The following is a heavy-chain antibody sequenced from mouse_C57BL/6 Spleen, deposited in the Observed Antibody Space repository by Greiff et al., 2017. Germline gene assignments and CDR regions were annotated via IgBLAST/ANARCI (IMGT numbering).Heavy chain of an antibody. CDR1: GYTFTSYW. D-gene: IGHD1-1*01. Sequence: QVQLQQSGAELVKPGASVKLSCKASGYTFTSYWMHWVKQRPGQGLEWIGMIHPNSGSTNYNEKFKSKATLTVDKSSSTAYMQLSSLTSEDSAVYYCARNYGSSYEGYFDVWGTGTTVTVSS. CDR3: ARNYGSSYEGYFDV. V-gene: IGHV1-64*01. CDR2: IHPNSGST. J-gene: IGHJ1*03.